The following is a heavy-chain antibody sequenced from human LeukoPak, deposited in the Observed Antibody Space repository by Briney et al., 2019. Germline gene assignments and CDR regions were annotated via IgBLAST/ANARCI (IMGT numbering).Heavy chain of an antibody. CDR3: ARESQKGKRGAFDI. CDR1: GFTVSSNY. CDR2: IYSGGST. Sequence: GGSLRLSCAASGFTVSSNYMSWVRRAPGKGLEWVSVIYSGGSTYYADSVKGRFTISRDNSKNTLYLQMNSLRAEDTAVYYCARESQKGKRGAFDIWGQGTMVTVSS. V-gene: IGHV3-53*01. D-gene: IGHD3-10*01. J-gene: IGHJ3*02.